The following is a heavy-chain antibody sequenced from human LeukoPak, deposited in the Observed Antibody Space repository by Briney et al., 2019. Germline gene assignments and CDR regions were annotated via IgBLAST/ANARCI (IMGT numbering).Heavy chain of an antibody. CDR1: GITFSSYE. J-gene: IGHJ3*02. CDR3: ARVDI. CDR2: ISSSGSTT. V-gene: IGHV3-48*03. Sequence: QPGGSLRLSCAASGITFSSYEMNWVRQAPGKRLEWVSYISSSGSTTYYADSVKGRFTISRDNAKNSLYLQMNSLRAEDTAVYYCARVDIWGQGTMVTVSS.